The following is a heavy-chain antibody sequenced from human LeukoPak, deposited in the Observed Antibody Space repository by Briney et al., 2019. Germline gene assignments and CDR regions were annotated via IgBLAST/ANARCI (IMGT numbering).Heavy chain of an antibody. Sequence: GGSLRPSCAASGFTFGTYGMHWVRQAPGKGLEWVSSISSSSSYIYYADSVKGRFTISRDNAKNSLYLQMNSLRAEDTAVYYCARDGHRFDYWGQGTLVTVSS. CDR3: ARDGHRFDY. CDR1: GFTFGTYG. CDR2: ISSSSSYI. J-gene: IGHJ4*02. V-gene: IGHV3-21*01.